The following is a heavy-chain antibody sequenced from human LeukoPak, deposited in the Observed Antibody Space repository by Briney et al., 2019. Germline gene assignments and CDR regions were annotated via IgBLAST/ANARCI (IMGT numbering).Heavy chain of an antibody. CDR1: GGPISSSPHY. V-gene: IGHV4-39*07. J-gene: IGHJ1*01. CDR2: IYHTGNV. D-gene: IGHD3-3*01. CDR3: ATVVAYYDFWSAYRAEYFQH. Sequence: SETLSLTCTVSGGPISSSPHYWDWVRQPPGEGLEWIGDIYHTGNVHYNPSLESRVTISVDTSKNQFSLKLSSVTAADTAVYFCATVVAYYDFWSAYRAEYFQHWGQGTLVVVSS.